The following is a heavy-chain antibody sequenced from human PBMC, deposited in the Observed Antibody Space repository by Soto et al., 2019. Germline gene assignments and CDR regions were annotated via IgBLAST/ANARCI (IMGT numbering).Heavy chain of an antibody. CDR2: ISGSGGSA. D-gene: IGHD3-3*01. CDR1: GFTFGSHA. Sequence: EVQLLESGGGLVQPGGSLRLSCAASGFTFGSHAMIWVRQAPGKGLEWVSAISGSGGSAYYADSVKCRFTISRDNSINPLYLQMNSLRAEDTALYYCAKEPYSDFWSAYYYFDYWGQGTLVTVSS. V-gene: IGHV3-23*01. CDR3: AKEPYSDFWSAYYYFDY. J-gene: IGHJ4*02.